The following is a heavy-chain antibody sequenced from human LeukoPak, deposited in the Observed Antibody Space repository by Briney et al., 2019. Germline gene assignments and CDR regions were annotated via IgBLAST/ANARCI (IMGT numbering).Heavy chain of an antibody. J-gene: IGHJ4*02. D-gene: IGHD6-13*01. CDR1: GGSISSGGYY. CDR2: IYYSGST. V-gene: IGHV4-31*03. Sequence: SETLSLTCTVSGGSISSGGYYWSWIRQHPGKGLEWIGYIYYSGSTYYNPSLKSRVTISVDTSKNQFSLKLSSVTAADTAVYYCARDSSFWSAFDQWGQGTLVTVSS. CDR3: ARDSSFWSAFDQ.